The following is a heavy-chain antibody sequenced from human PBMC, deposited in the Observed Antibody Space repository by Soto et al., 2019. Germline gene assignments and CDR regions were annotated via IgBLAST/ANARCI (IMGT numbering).Heavy chain of an antibody. CDR3: ARELAVAGPGNWFDP. V-gene: IGHV3-21*04. CDR2: ISPNGQGI. D-gene: IGHD6-19*01. Sequence: PGGSLILSCGFSGFPVTSDGLSWVRPAPGKGLEWVAAISPNGQGIYYADSVKGRFTISRDNAKNSLYLQMNSLRAEDTAVYYCARELAVAGPGNWFDPWGQGTLVTVSS. J-gene: IGHJ5*02. CDR1: GFPVTSDG.